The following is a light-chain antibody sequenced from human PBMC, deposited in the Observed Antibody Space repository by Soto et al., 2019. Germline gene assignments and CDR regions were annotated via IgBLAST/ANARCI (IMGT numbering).Light chain of an antibody. CDR3: MQSTQLPPT. V-gene: IGKV2D-29*02. CDR1: QSLLHITGETF. CDR2: ELS. J-gene: IGKJ5*01. Sequence: DVVMTQTPLSLSVAPGQPASISCKSSQSLLHITGETFLFWYLQKPGQSPQPLIYELSTRVSGVPNRFSGSGSGTDFTLEISRVETDDVGIYYCMQSTQLPPTFGQGTRLEIK.